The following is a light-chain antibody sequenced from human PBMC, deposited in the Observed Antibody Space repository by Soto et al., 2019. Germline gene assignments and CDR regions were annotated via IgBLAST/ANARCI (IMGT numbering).Light chain of an antibody. V-gene: IGKV3-20*01. Sequence: IVLTQSPGTLSLSPGERATLSCRASQSVSSSYLAWYQQKPGQAPRLLIYDASSRATGIPDRFSGSGSETDFTLNISRLEPEDFAVYYCQQYGSSPLYTFGQGTKLEIK. CDR2: DAS. CDR1: QSVSSSY. J-gene: IGKJ2*01. CDR3: QQYGSSPLYT.